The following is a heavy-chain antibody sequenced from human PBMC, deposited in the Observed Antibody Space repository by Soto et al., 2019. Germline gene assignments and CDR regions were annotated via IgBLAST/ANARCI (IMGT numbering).Heavy chain of an antibody. J-gene: IGHJ4*02. V-gene: IGHV3-11*01. CDR1: GFTFSAYY. CDR3: ARETVAGTRRDFDY. Sequence: QVQLVESGGGLAKPGASLRLSCAASGFTFSAYYMSWILQAPGKGLEWVSYISSSGSTIYYADSVKCRFTIYRDNAKNSLYLQMNSLRAEDTAVYYCARETVAGTRRDFDYWGQGTLVTVSS. D-gene: IGHD6-19*01. CDR2: ISSSGSTI.